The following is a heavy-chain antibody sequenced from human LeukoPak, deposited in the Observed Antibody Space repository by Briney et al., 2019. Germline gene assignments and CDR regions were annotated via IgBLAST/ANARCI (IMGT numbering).Heavy chain of an antibody. V-gene: IGHV4-34*01. Sequence: SETLSLTCAVYGDSFSAYYWSWIRQPPGKGLEWIGEINHSGRTNYSPSLKSRATISVDTSNKQFSLKLSSVTAADTAVYYCATESGFNDYWGQGTLVTVSS. CDR3: ATESGFNDY. CDR1: GDSFSAYY. D-gene: IGHD3-3*01. CDR2: INHSGRT. J-gene: IGHJ4*02.